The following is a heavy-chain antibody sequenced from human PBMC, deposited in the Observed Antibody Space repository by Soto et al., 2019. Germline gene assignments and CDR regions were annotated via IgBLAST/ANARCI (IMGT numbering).Heavy chain of an antibody. V-gene: IGHV1-46*01. CDR2: INPRSCGS. Sequence: ASLKVSCKASRYIFTSYNIHWVREASVQGLEWLGEINPRSCGSGSDQKFQGRVSMTRDTSTTTVYMVLSNLRSDDTAVYYCARIAGPGLTYFDFWGQGTPATVSS. D-gene: IGHD6-13*01. CDR3: ARIAGPGLTYFDF. CDR1: RYIFTSYN. J-gene: IGHJ4*02.